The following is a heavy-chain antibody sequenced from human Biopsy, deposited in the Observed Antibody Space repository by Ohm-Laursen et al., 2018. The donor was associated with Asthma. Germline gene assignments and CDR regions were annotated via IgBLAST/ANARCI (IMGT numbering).Heavy chain of an antibody. CDR1: GFRFNSYA. CDR3: AKVGHGNGDYVGWFDP. D-gene: IGHD4-17*01. V-gene: IGHV3-23*01. CDR2: ISASGNST. Sequence: SLRLSCAATGFRFNSYAVSWVRQAPGKGPERVSTISASGNSTYYGDSVKGRFTISRDTSMNTLYLQMNSLRAEDTAVYYCAKVGHGNGDYVGWFDPWGQGTLVTVSS. J-gene: IGHJ5*02.